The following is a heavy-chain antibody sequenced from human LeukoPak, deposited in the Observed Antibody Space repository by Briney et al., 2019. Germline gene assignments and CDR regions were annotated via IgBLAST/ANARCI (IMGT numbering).Heavy chain of an antibody. Sequence: ASVKVSCKASGYTFTSYYMHWVRQAPGQGLEWMGIINPSGGSTSYAQKFQGRVTMTRDMSTSTVYTELSSLRSEDTAVYYCARSATVTNPNDAFDIWGQGTMVTVSS. D-gene: IGHD4-17*01. CDR2: INPSGGST. V-gene: IGHV1-46*01. J-gene: IGHJ3*02. CDR3: ARSATVTNPNDAFDI. CDR1: GYTFTSYY.